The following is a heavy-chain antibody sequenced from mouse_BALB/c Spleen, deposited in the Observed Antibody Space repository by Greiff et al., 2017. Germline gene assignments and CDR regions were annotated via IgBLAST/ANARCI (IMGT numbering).Heavy chain of an antibody. CDR2: INPSSGYT. CDR1: GYTFTSYT. CDR3: ARGDYYALFAY. Sequence: QVQLQQSGAELARPGASVKMSCKASGYTFTSYTMHWVKQRPGQGLEWIGYINPSSGYTNYNQKFKDKATLTADKSSSTAYMQLSSLTSEDSAVYYCARGDYYALFAYWGQGTLVTVSA. D-gene: IGHD1-1*01. V-gene: IGHV1-4*01. J-gene: IGHJ3*01.